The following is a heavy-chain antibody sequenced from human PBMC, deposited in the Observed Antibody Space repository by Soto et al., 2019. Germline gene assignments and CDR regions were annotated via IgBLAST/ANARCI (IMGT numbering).Heavy chain of an antibody. CDR2: INHSGST. CDR3: ARIFGSGRSDGGD. CDR1: GGSFSGYY. D-gene: IGHD3-3*01. J-gene: IGHJ4*02. V-gene: IGHV4-34*01. Sequence: SETLSLTCAVYGGSFSGYYWSWIRQPPGKGLEWIGEINHSGSTNYNPSLKSRVTISVDTSKNQFSLKLSSVTAADTAVYYCARIFGSGRSDGGDWGQGTLVTVSS.